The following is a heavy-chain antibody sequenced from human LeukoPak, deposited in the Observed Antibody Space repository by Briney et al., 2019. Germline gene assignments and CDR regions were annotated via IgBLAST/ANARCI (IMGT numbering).Heavy chain of an antibody. D-gene: IGHD3-10*01. V-gene: IGHV4-30-4*01. J-gene: IGHJ4*02. CDR1: GGSISSGDYY. CDR3: ARVVGFGEFSLDY. Sequence: SQTLSLTCTVSGGSISSGDYYWSWIRQPPGKGLEWIGYIYYSGSTYYNPSLKSRVIISVDTSKTQFSLKLSSVTAADTAVYYCARVVGFGEFSLDYWGQGTLVTVSS. CDR2: IYYSGST.